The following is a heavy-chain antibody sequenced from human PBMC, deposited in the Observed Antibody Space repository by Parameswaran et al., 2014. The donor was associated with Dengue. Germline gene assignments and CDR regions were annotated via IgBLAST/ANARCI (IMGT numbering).Heavy chain of an antibody. CDR3: ARLGTTVTPWSH. D-gene: IGHD4-17*01. J-gene: IGHJ4*02. CDR2: IDPSDSYT. V-gene: IGHV5-10-1*01. Sequence: RWIRQPPGKGLEWMGRIDPSDSYTNYSPSFQGHVTISADKSISTAYLQWSSLKASDTAMYYCARLGTTVTPWSHWGQGTLVTVSS.